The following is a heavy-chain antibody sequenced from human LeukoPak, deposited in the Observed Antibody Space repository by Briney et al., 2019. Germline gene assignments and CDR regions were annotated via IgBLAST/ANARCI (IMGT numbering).Heavy chain of an antibody. V-gene: IGHV3-11*01. Sequence: GGSLRLSCAASGFGFSDYYMSWIRQAPGKGLEWVSYIGRSGSTIHYADSVKGRFTISRDNAKNSLYLQMNSLRAEDTAVYYCAREGDGDFAINMWGQGTTVIVSS. CDR1: GFGFSDYY. D-gene: IGHD4-17*01. J-gene: IGHJ3*02. CDR2: IGRSGSTI. CDR3: AREGDGDFAINM.